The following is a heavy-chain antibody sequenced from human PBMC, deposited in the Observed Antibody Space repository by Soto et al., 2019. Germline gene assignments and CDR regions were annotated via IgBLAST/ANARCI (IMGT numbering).Heavy chain of an antibody. CDR3: AKRDGSSWSNFDR. Sequence: GGSLRLSCAASGFTFSNYAMNWVRQAPGKGLEWVSTISGSGGTTYYADSVKGRFTISRDNSKNTVDLQMNSLRAEDTAVYYCAKRDGSSWSNFDRWGQGTLVTVSS. J-gene: IGHJ4*02. V-gene: IGHV3-23*01. D-gene: IGHD6-13*01. CDR2: ISGSGGTT. CDR1: GFTFSNYA.